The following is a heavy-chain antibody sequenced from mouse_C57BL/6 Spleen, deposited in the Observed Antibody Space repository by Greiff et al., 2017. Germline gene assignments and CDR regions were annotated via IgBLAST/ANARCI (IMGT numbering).Heavy chain of an antibody. J-gene: IGHJ4*01. V-gene: IGHV7-3*01. D-gene: IGHD2-12*01. CDR3: ARYIRGYAMDY. CDR2: IRNKANGYTK. CDR1: GFTFTDYY. Sequence: EVKVVESGGGLVQPGGSLSLSCAASGFTFTDYYMSWVRQPPGKALEWLGFIRNKANGYTKEYSASVKGRFTISRDNSQSILYLQLNALIAEDSATYYCARYIRGYAMDYWGQGTSVTVAS.